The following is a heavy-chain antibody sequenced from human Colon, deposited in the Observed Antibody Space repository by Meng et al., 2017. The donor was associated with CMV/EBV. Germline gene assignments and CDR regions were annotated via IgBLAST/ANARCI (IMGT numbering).Heavy chain of an antibody. Sequence: APVTISCKVSGYPFTDYYTHWVRQAPGQGREWMGRIYPKTGDIHYAQTFQGRVTMTRDTSITTAYMELASLTSDDTAVYFCARVPGIWGQGTLVTVSS. J-gene: IGHJ4*02. CDR2: IYPKTGDI. V-gene: IGHV1-2*06. CDR1: GYPFTDYY. CDR3: ARVPGI.